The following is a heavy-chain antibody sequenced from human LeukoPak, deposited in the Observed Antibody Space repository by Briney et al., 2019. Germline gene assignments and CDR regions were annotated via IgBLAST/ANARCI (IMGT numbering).Heavy chain of an antibody. CDR2: ISSSSSYI. CDR1: GFTFSSYS. V-gene: IGHV3-21*01. J-gene: IGHJ6*02. Sequence: PGGSLRLSCAASGFTFSSYSMNWVRQAPGKGLEWVSSISSSSSYIYYADSVKGRFTISRDNAKNSLYLQMNSLRAEDTAVYYCARDLGGITMVRGGLDVWGQGTTVTASS. D-gene: IGHD3-10*01. CDR3: ARDLGGITMVRGGLDV.